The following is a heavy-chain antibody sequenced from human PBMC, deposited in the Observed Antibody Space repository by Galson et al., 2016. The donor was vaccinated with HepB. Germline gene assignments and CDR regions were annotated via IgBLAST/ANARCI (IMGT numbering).Heavy chain of an antibody. CDR2: ISHDGSNK. CDR3: ARDHLEYSFSGSYYNAWGSPDY. Sequence: SLRLSCAASGSTFSSYAMHWVRQAPGKGLEWVAVISHDGSNKYFAGSVKGRFTISRDNPKNTLSLQMNSLRAEDTAVYYCARDHLEYSFSGSYYNAWGSPDYWGQGTLVTVSS. J-gene: IGHJ4*02. D-gene: IGHD3-10*01. V-gene: IGHV3-30-3*01. CDR1: GSTFSSYA.